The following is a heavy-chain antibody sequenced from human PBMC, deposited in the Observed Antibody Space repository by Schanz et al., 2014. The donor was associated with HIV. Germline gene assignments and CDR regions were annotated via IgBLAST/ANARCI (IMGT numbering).Heavy chain of an antibody. V-gene: IGHV1-2*02. Sequence: QVQLMQSGAEVRKPGASVKVSCKASGYTFTDFFIHWVRQAPGQGLEWMGWIKPNDGVTKFARRFQGRVSMTRDTSLNTGYLELSGLKYDDTAVYYCASLVGATGLELDYWGQGTLVTVSS. D-gene: IGHD1-26*01. CDR1: GYTFTDFF. CDR2: IKPNDGVT. J-gene: IGHJ4*02. CDR3: ASLVGATGLELDY.